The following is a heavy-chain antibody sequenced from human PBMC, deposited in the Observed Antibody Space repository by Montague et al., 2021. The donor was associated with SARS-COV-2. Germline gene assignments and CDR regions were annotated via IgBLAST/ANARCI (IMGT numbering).Heavy chain of an antibody. V-gene: IGHV3-23*01. Sequence: SLRLSCAASGFVFSSYAMSWVRQAPGKGLEWASAICGSGVSTYYADSVKGRFTISRDNSKNTLYLQMNSLRDEDTTVYYCAKDLWHNKNAYDIWGQGTMVTVSS. CDR3: AKDLWHNKNAYDI. CDR2: ICGSGVST. CDR1: GFVFSSYA. D-gene: IGHD1/OR15-1a*01. J-gene: IGHJ3*02.